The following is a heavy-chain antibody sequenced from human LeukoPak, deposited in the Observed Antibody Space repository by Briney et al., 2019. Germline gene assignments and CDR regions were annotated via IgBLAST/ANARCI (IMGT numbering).Heavy chain of an antibody. Sequence: GGSLRLSCAASGFTFSNYWMSWVRQAPGKGLEWVANIKDDGSESYYVDSVKGRCTISRDNAKNSLYLQMTSLRDEDTAVYYCARTIRGYWGQGTLVTVSS. V-gene: IGHV3-7*01. CDR3: ARTIRGY. D-gene: IGHD4/OR15-4a*01. J-gene: IGHJ4*02. CDR1: GFTFSNYW. CDR2: IKDDGSES.